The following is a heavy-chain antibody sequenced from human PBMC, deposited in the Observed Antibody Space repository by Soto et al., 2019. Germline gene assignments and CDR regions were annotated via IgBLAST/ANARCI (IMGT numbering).Heavy chain of an antibody. V-gene: IGHV3-30-3*01. CDR2: ISYDGSNK. CDR3: ARDRLDAAIAAAAWGMDV. CDR1: GFTFSSYA. J-gene: IGHJ6*02. D-gene: IGHD6-13*01. Sequence: LRLSCAASGFTFSSYAMHWVRQAPGQGLEWVAVISYDGSNKYYADSVKGRFTISRDNSKNTLYLQMNSPRAEDTAVYYCARDRLDAAIAAAAWGMDVRGQGTTVTGSS.